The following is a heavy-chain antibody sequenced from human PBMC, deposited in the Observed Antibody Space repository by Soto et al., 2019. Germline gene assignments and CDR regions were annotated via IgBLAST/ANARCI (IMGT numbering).Heavy chain of an antibody. CDR1: GGSISSGGYY. Sequence: SETLSLTCTVSGGSISSGGYYWSWIRQHPGKGLEWIGYIYYSGSTYYNSSLKSRVTISVDTSKNQFSLKLSSVTAADTAVYYCARGGIVVVVAARDAFDIWGQGTMVTVSS. V-gene: IGHV4-31*03. CDR2: IYYSGST. D-gene: IGHD2-15*01. J-gene: IGHJ3*02. CDR3: ARGGIVVVVAARDAFDI.